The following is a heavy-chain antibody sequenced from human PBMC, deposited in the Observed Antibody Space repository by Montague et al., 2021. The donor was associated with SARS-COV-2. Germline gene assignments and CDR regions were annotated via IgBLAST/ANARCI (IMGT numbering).Heavy chain of an antibody. CDR3: ARGLDDGSIIVMVLAGACNWFDS. Sequence: SETLSLTCAVSGGSFSGYHWSWIRRPPGKGLEWIGEVNHSGSTNYNPSLKSRVTISADTSKNQFSLRLNSVTAADTAVYYCARGLDDGSIIVMVLAGACNWFDSWGQGTLVTVSS. CDR1: GGSFSGYH. V-gene: IGHV4-34*01. J-gene: IGHJ5*01. CDR2: VNHSGST. D-gene: IGHD4-23*01.